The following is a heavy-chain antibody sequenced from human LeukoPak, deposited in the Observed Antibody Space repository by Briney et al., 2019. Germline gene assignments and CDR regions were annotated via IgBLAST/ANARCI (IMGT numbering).Heavy chain of an antibody. CDR2: IFYSGST. J-gene: IGHJ4*02. Sequence: PLQTLSLTCAVSGGSISSGGYSWSWIRQPPGKGLEWIGYIFYSGSTNYNPSLKSRVTISVETSKNQFSLKLNSVIAADTAVYYCARVNVRVVAGIFFPGDFDYWGQGTLVTVSS. V-gene: IGHV4-61*08. CDR1: GGSISSGGYS. CDR3: ARVNVRVVAGIFFPGDFDY. D-gene: IGHD6-19*01.